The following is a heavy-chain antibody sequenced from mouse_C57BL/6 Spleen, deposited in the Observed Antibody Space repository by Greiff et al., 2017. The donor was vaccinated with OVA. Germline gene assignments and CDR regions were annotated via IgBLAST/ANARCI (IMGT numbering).Heavy chain of an antibody. CDR3: ARPLYYAMDY. CDR1: GFTFSDYG. Sequence: EVKLVESGGGLVKPGGSLKLSCAASGFTFSDYGMHWVRQAPEKGLEWVAYISSGSSTISYADTVKGRFTISRDNAKNTLFLQMTSLRSEDTAMYYCARPLYYAMDYWGQGTSVTVSS. V-gene: IGHV5-17*01. J-gene: IGHJ4*01. CDR2: ISSGSSTI.